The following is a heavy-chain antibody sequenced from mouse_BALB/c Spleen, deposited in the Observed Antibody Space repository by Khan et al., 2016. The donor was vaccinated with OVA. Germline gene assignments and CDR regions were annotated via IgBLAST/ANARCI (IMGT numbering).Heavy chain of an antibody. V-gene: IGHV1S81*02. CDR1: GYTFTSYY. CDR3: TRGGYGSRFAY. Sequence: QVQLKESGAELVKPGASVKLSCKASGYTFTSYYMYWVKQRPGQGLEWIGEINPSNGGTNVNEKFKSKATLTVDKSSSTAYMEVSSLTSEDSAVYYCTRGGYGSRFAYWGQGTLVTVSA. CDR2: INPSNGGT. J-gene: IGHJ3*01. D-gene: IGHD1-1*01.